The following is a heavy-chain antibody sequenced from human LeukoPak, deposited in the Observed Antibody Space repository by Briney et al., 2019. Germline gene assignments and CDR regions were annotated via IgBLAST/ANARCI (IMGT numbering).Heavy chain of an antibody. CDR2: ISASNGNT. J-gene: IGHJ4*02. D-gene: IGHD4-17*01. CDR3: ARDRDYGDYNTQDLFVY. Sequence: ASVTVSCTASGYTFSNFGISWVRQAPGQGLEWMGWISASNGNTNYAQRLQGRVTMTTDTSTSTASMELRSLRSADTAVYYCARDRDYGDYNTQDLFVYWGEGALVTVSS. CDR1: GYTFSNFG. V-gene: IGHV1-18*01.